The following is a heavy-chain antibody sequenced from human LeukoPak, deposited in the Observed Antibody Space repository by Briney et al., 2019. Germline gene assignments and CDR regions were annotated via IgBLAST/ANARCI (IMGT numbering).Heavy chain of an antibody. J-gene: IGHJ5*02. CDR2: IYPGDSDT. Sequence: GESLKISCKGSGYSFTSYWIGWVRQMPGEGLEWMGIIYPGDSDTRYSPSFQGQVTISADKSISTAYLQWSSLKASDTAMYYCARVGKQWLSWFDPWGQGTLVTVSS. CDR3: ARVGKQWLSWFDP. D-gene: IGHD6-19*01. CDR1: GYSFTSYW. V-gene: IGHV5-51*01.